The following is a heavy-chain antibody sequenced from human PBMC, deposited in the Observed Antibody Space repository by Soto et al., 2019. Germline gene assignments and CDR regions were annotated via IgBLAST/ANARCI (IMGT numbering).Heavy chain of an antibody. D-gene: IGHD3-3*01. Sequence: GGSLRLSCAASGFTFSSYAMSWVRQAPGKGLEWVSAISGSGGSTYYADSVKGRFTISRDNSKNTLYLQMNSLRAEDTAVYYCVKAEDPWGGYYFFAFWGQGTLDPVSS. V-gene: IGHV3-23*01. CDR1: GFTFSSYA. CDR3: VKAEDPWGGYYFFAF. CDR2: ISGSGGST. J-gene: IGHJ4*02.